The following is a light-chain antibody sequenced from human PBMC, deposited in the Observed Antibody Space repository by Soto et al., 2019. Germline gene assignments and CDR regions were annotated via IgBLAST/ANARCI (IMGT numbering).Light chain of an antibody. CDR2: EVS. CDR1: SSDIGGYNF. V-gene: IGLV2-14*01. J-gene: IGLJ1*01. Sequence: QSALTQPASVSGSPGQSITISCTGTSSDIGGYNFVSWYQHHPGRAPKLIIYEVSNRPSGVSNRFSGSKSGDTASLTISGLQAEYEADYYCTSYRTTTTLLFVFGTGTKLTVL. CDR3: TSYRTTTTLLFV.